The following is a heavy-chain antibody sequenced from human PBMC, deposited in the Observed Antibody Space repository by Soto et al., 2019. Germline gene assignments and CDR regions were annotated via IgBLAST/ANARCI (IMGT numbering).Heavy chain of an antibody. D-gene: IGHD6-6*01. V-gene: IGHV1-46*01. CDR3: ARDPSYGEQLVHYGMDV. CDR1: GYTFTSYY. CDR2: INPSGGST. Sequence: ASVKVSCKASGYTFTSYYMHWVRQAPGQGLEWMGIINPSGGSTSYAQKFQGRVTMTRDTSTSTVYMELSSLRSEDTAVYYCARDPSYGEQLVHYGMDVWGQGIPVTVSS. J-gene: IGHJ6*02.